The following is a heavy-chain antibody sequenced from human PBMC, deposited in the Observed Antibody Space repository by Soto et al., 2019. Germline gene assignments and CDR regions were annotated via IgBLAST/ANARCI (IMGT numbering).Heavy chain of an antibody. J-gene: IGHJ5*02. D-gene: IGHD5-18*01. CDR2: IYYSGST. Sequence: KPSETLSLTCTVSGGSISSYDWSWIRQPPGKGLEWIGYIYYSGSTNYNPSLKSRVTISVDTSKNQFSLKLSSVTAADTAVYYCARGGYSYGGSPQSVNWFDPWGQGTLVTVSS. V-gene: IGHV4-59*01. CDR1: GGSISSYD. CDR3: ARGGYSYGGSPQSVNWFDP.